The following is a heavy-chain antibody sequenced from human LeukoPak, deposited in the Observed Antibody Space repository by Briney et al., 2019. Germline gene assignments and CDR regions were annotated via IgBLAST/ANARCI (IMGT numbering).Heavy chain of an antibody. CDR3: ATYYDSSGYTDAFDI. V-gene: IGHV1-24*01. Sequence: ASVKVYCKVSGYTLTELSMHWVRQAPGKGLEWMGGFDPEDGETIYAQKFQGRVTMTEDTSTDTAYMELSSLRSEDTAVYYCATYYDSSGYTDAFDIWGQGTMVTVSS. D-gene: IGHD3-22*01. J-gene: IGHJ3*02. CDR2: FDPEDGET. CDR1: GYTLTELS.